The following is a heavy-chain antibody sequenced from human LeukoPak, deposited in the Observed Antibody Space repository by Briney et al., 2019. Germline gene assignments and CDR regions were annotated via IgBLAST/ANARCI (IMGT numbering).Heavy chain of an antibody. V-gene: IGHV3-21*01. CDR3: ARVDTIFGVVIPTFDY. J-gene: IGHJ4*02. CDR2: ISSSSSYI. Sequence: MAGGSLRLSCAASGFTFSSYSMNWVRQAPGKGLEWDSSISSSSSYIYYADSVKGRFTISRDNAKNSLYLQMNSLRAEDTAVYYCARVDTIFGVVIPTFDYWGQGTLVTVSS. CDR1: GFTFSSYS. D-gene: IGHD3-3*01.